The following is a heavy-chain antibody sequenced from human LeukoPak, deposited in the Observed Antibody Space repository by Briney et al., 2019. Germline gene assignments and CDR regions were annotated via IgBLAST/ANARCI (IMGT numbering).Heavy chain of an antibody. D-gene: IGHD3-10*01. Sequence: GESLKICCKGSGYRCTNYWIGCGRQMPGKVLEWMGIIYPGDSDTRYRPSFQRQVTISADKSIRTAYLQWSSLKASDTAMYYCARLHGLGSFFGYWGQGTLLTVSS. V-gene: IGHV5-51*01. CDR1: GYRCTNYW. CDR3: ARLHGLGSFFGY. J-gene: IGHJ4*02. CDR2: IYPGDSDT.